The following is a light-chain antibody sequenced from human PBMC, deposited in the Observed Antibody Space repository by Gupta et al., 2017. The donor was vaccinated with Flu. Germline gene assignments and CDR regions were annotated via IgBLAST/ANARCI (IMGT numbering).Light chain of an antibody. J-gene: IGKJ2*01. CDR2: GAS. CDR1: QNVNNN. Sequence: EIVMTQSPATLSVSPGERATLSCRASQNVNNNLAWYQQKPGQAPRLLIYGASTRATGTPARFSGGGSATEFTLTISSLQSEDVAVYYCQQYNSWRYTFGQGTNLEIE. CDR3: QQYNSWRYT. V-gene: IGKV3-15*01.